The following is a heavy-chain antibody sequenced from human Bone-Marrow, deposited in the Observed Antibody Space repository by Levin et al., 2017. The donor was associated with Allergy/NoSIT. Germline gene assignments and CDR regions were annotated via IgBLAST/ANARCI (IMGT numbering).Heavy chain of an antibody. D-gene: IGHD2-2*01. CDR2: ISGSGGST. CDR3: ATLEDIVVVPAAQKIQKDV. Sequence: ETLSLTCAASGFTFSSYAMSWVRQAPGKGLEWVSAISGSGGSTYYADSVKGRFTISRDNSKNTLYLQMNSLRAEDTAVYYCATLEDIVVVPAAQKIQKDVWGQGTTVTVSS. V-gene: IGHV3-23*01. CDR1: GFTFSSYA. J-gene: IGHJ6*02.